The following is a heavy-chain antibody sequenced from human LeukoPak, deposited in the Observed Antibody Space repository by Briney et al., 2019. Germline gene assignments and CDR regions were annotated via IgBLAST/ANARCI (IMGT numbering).Heavy chain of an antibody. V-gene: IGHV3-30-3*01. CDR2: ISYDGSNK. Sequence: GGSLRLSCAASGFTFSSYAMHWVRQAPGKGLEWVAVISYDGSNKYYADSVKGRFTISRDNSKNTLYLQMNSLRAEDTAVYYCANAEGQLVQGTRYYGMDVWGQGTTVTVSS. J-gene: IGHJ6*02. D-gene: IGHD6-6*01. CDR3: ANAEGQLVQGTRYYGMDV. CDR1: GFTFSSYA.